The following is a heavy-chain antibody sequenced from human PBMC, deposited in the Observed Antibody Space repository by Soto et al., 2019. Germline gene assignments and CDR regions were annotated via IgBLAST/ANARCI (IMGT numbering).Heavy chain of an antibody. CDR1: GFTFSYG. CDR2: ISYDSSNK. Sequence: VQLLESGGGLIQPGGSLRLSCAASGFTFSYGIHWLRQAPGKGLEWVAYISYDSSNKFYGDSVKGRFTISRDNSKNTQFLQMNSLRAEDTAVYYCANLVIGYCSGNTCDDYWGQGTLVAVSS. CDR3: ANLVIGYCSGNTCDDY. D-gene: IGHD2-15*01. J-gene: IGHJ4*02. V-gene: IGHV3-30*18.